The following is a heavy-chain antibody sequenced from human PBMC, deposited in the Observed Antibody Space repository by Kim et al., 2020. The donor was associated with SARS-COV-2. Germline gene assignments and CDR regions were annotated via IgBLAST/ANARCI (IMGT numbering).Heavy chain of an antibody. V-gene: IGHV3-64*05. J-gene: IGHJ4*02. CDR2: ISSDGGST. Sequence: GSLRLSCSASGFTFSNYAMHWVRQAPGKGLEYVSAISSDGGSTYYADSVKGRFTISRDNSKNMLYVQMSSLRVEDTAIYYCVTRNYYNSGSYYEGAPFDYWGQGTLVTVSS. CDR1: GFTFSNYA. D-gene: IGHD3-10*01. CDR3: VTRNYYNSGSYYEGAPFDY.